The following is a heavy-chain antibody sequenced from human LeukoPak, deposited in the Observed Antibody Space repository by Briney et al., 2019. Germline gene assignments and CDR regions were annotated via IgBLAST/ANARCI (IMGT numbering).Heavy chain of an antibody. CDR2: IGGGGDT. V-gene: IGHV3-23*01. CDR1: GFTFSNYP. Sequence: GGSLRLSCVASGFTFSNYPVTWVRQAPGKGLEWVSAIGGGGDTYYADSVRGRFTISRDNSKNTLYLQMNSLRAEDTALYYCARHFDSSTYFFLYFDYWGQGTLVTVSS. CDR3: ARHFDSSTYFFLYFDY. J-gene: IGHJ4*02. D-gene: IGHD3-22*01.